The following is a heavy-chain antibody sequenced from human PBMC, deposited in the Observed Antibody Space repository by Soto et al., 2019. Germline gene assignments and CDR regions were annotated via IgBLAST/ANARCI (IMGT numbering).Heavy chain of an antibody. J-gene: IGHJ6*02. V-gene: IGHV1-18*01. CDR2: ISAYNGNT. CDR3: ASDEDSCDYVHHRSDCYYCLGG. Sequence: ASVKVSCKASGYTFTSYGISWVRQAPGQGLEWMGWISAYNGNTNYAQKLQGRVTMTTDTSTSTAYMELRSLRSDDTAVYYCASDEDSCDYVHHRSDCYYCLGGSRQVPTVPFCS. D-gene: IGHD4-17*01. CDR1: GYTFTSYG.